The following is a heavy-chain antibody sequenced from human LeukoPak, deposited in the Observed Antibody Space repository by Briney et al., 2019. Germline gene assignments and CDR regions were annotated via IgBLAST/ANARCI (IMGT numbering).Heavy chain of an antibody. Sequence: SETLSLTCAVYGGSFSGYYWSWIRQPPGKGLEWIGEINHSGSTNYNPSLKSRVTISVDTSKNQFSLKLSSVTAADTAVYYCAGCTYYDILTGPSDAFDIWGQGTMVIVSS. CDR2: INHSGST. CDR3: AGCTYYDILTGPSDAFDI. D-gene: IGHD3-9*01. J-gene: IGHJ3*02. CDR1: GGSFSGYY. V-gene: IGHV4-34*01.